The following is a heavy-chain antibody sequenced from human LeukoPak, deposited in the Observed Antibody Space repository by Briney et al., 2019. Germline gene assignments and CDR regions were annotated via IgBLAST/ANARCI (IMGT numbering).Heavy chain of an antibody. CDR2: ISAYNGNT. Sequence: ASVKVSCKASGYTFTSYGISWVRQAPGQGLEWMGWISAYNGNTNYAQKLQGRVTMTTDTSTSTGSMELRGLRSDDTAVCYCARDPIGRPAFGAFDIWGQGTMVTVSS. J-gene: IGHJ3*02. CDR1: GYTFTSYG. CDR3: ARDPIGRPAFGAFDI. V-gene: IGHV1-18*01. D-gene: IGHD3-16*01.